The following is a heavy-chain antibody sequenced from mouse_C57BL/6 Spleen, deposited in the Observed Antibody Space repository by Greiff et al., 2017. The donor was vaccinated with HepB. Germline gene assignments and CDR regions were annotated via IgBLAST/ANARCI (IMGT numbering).Heavy chain of an antibody. Sequence: QVHVKQPGAELVMPGASVKLSCKASGYTFTSYWMHWVKQRPGQGLEWIGEIDPSDSYTNYNQKFKGKSTLTVDKSSSTAYMQLSSLTSEDSAVYYCARGTVGYFDVWGTGTTVTVSS. CDR3: ARGTVGYFDV. J-gene: IGHJ1*03. CDR2: IDPSDSYT. V-gene: IGHV1-69*01. CDR1: GYTFTSYW. D-gene: IGHD1-1*01.